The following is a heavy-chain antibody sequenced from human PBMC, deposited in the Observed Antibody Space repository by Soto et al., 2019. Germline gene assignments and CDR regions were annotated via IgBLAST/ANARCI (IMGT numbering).Heavy chain of an antibody. Sequence: ASVKVSCKASGYTFTSYAMHWVRQAPGQRLEWMGWINAGNGNTKYSQKFQGRVTITRDTSASTAYMELSSLRSEDTAVYYCARLGYCSSTSCYHYYYGMDVWGQGTTVTVS. CDR1: GYTFTSYA. CDR2: INAGNGNT. V-gene: IGHV1-3*01. D-gene: IGHD2-2*01. J-gene: IGHJ6*02. CDR3: ARLGYCSSTSCYHYYYGMDV.